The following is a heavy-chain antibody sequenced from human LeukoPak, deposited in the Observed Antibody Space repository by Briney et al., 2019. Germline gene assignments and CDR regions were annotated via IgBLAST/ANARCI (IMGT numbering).Heavy chain of an antibody. V-gene: IGHV3-30*04. Sequence: PGGSLRLSCAASGFTFSSYAMHWVRQAPGKGLEWVAVISYDGSNKYYADSVKGRFTISRDNSKNTLYLQMNSLRAEDTAVYYCARRLKGYCSGGSCPDWGQGTLVTVSS. CDR2: ISYDGSNK. CDR3: ARRLKGYCSGGSCPD. CDR1: GFTFSSYA. J-gene: IGHJ4*02. D-gene: IGHD2-15*01.